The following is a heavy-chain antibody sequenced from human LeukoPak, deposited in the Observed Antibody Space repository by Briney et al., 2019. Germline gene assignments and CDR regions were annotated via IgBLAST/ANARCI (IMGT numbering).Heavy chain of an antibody. CDR1: GYRFSNYW. CDR2: IYPGDSDA. J-gene: IGHJ4*02. CDR3: ARGEITGTPVYY. V-gene: IGHV5-51*01. Sequence: GESLKISCKGSGYRFSNYWIGWVRQMPGRGLECMGIIYPGDSDARYSPSFQGQITMSADKSIDTAYLQWNSLKASDTAMYYCARGEITGTPVYYWGQGTLVAVSS. D-gene: IGHD1-7*01.